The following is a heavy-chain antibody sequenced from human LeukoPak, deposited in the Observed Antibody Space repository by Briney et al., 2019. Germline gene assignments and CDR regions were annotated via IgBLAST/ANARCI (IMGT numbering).Heavy chain of an antibody. V-gene: IGHV1-8*03. CDR3: ARAIWNYYSYYYYYYMDV. Sequence: ASVKVSCKASGYTFTSYDINWVRQATGQGLEWMGWMNPNSGNTGYAQKFQGRVTITRNTSISTAYMELSSLRSEDTAVYYCARAIWNYYSYYYYYYMDVWGKGTTVTVSS. D-gene: IGHD1-7*01. CDR2: MNPNSGNT. J-gene: IGHJ6*03. CDR1: GYTFTSYD.